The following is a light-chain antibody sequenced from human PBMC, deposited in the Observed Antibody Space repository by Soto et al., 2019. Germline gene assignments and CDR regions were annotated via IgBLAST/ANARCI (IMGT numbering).Light chain of an antibody. CDR3: QQRSSWPRYT. CDR1: QSVSNS. CDR2: DAS. Sequence: EIVLTQSPATLSLSPGERATLSCRASQSVSNSLAWYQQKPGQAPRLLIYDASNRASGIPARISGSGSGTDFTLTISSLEPEDFAVYYCQQRSSWPRYTFGQGTKLEIK. J-gene: IGKJ2*01. V-gene: IGKV3-11*01.